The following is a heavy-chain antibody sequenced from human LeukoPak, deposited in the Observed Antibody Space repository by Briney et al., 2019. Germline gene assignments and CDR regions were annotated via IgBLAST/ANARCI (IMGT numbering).Heavy chain of an antibody. D-gene: IGHD6-13*01. CDR2: IRYDGGNK. V-gene: IGHV3-30*02. CDR3: AKPKQQLGYYYYYMDV. J-gene: IGHJ6*03. Sequence: GGSLRLSCAASGFTFSSYGMHWVRQAPGKGLEWVAFIRYDGGNKYYADSVKGRFTISRDNSKNTLYLQMNSLRAEDTAVYYCAKPKQQLGYYYYYMDVWGKGTTVTVSS. CDR1: GFTFSSYG.